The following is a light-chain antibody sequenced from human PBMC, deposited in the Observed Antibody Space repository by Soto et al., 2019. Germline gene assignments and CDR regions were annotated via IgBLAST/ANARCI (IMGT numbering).Light chain of an antibody. CDR1: QSVRSY. CDR2: DAS. Sequence: EIVLTQSPATLSLSPWERATLSCRASQSVRSYLAWFRQKPGQAPRLLIYDASNRASGIPARISGSGSGTDFTLTISSLEPEDFAVYYCQQRSNWPITFGQGTRLEIK. J-gene: IGKJ5*01. V-gene: IGKV3-11*01. CDR3: QQRSNWPIT.